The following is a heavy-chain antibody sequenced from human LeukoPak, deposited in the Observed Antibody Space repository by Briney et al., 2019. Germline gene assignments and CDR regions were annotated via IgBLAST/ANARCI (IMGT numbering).Heavy chain of an antibody. V-gene: IGHV3-74*01. Sequence: GGSLRLSCAASGFTFSSYWMTWVGQAPGKGLGWVSRINSDGGSTTYADSVKGRFTISRDNAKNTMYLQMSSLRADDSAVYYCGRGGLTGQMAAFDYWGQGALVTVST. CDR3: GRGGLTGQMAAFDY. D-gene: IGHD3-9*01. CDR2: INSDGGST. CDR1: GFTFSSYW. J-gene: IGHJ4*02.